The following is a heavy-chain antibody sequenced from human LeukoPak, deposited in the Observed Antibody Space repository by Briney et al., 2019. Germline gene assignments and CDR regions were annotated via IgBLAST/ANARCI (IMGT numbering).Heavy chain of an antibody. D-gene: IGHD6-19*01. V-gene: IGHV4-38-2*02. CDR1: GYSISSGYY. J-gene: IGHJ3*02. CDR3: AREGRVAVARRYAFDI. CDR2: IYHSGST. Sequence: SETLSLTCAVSGYSISSGYYWGWIRQPPGKGLEWIGSIYHSGSTYYNPSLKSRVTISVDTSKNQSSLKLSSVTAADTAVYYCAREGRVAVARRYAFDIWGQGTMVTVSS.